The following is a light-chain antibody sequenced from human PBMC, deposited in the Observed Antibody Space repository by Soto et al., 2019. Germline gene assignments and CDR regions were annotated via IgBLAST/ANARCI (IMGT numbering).Light chain of an antibody. CDR3: QQYGRSPPFT. Sequence: IVLTQSPGTLSLSPGERATLSCRASQSVSSTYIAWYQQNPGQAPRLLIYGASSRATGIPDRFSGSGSGTDFTLTISRLEPEDFAVYFCQQYGRSPPFTFGQGTKVDNK. CDR1: QSVSSTY. V-gene: IGKV3-20*01. CDR2: GAS. J-gene: IGKJ2*01.